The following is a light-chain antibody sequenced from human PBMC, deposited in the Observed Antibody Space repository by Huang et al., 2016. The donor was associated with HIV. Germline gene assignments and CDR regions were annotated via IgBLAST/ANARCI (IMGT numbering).Light chain of an antibody. Sequence: EIVMTQSPATLSVSPGERATLSCRASQNIGGSLAWYQKKPGQPPRLLIYEASTRATGIPARFIGSESGTDFTLTISSLQSEDFAVYYCQQYNDWSAVTFGGGTKVEI. V-gene: IGKV3-15*01. CDR1: QNIGGS. CDR3: QQYNDWSAVT. J-gene: IGKJ4*01. CDR2: EAS.